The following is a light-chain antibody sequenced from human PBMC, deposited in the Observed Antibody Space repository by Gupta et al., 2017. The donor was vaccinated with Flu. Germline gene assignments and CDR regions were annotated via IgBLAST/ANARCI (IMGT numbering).Light chain of an antibody. CDR3: QQSDSPPQAT. J-gene: IGKJ2*01. CDR2: AAS. Sequence: DIQMTQSPSSLSASVGDTVTIACRASQNIGISLIWYQQKSGKAPKIIIYAASTLQTGVPSRFSGSGAGTDFTLTITSRQPEDFAIYHCQQSDSPPQATFGQGTKLEIK. CDR1: QNIGIS. V-gene: IGKV1-39*01.